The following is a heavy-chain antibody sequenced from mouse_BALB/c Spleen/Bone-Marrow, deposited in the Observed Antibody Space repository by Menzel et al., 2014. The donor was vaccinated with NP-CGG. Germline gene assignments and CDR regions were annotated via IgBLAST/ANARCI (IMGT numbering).Heavy chain of an antibody. CDR2: IDPANGNT. J-gene: IGHJ3*01. D-gene: IGHD3-2*01. V-gene: IGHV14-3*02. Sequence: QLQESGAELVKPGASVKLSCTASGFNIKDTYMHWVKQRPEQGLEWIGRIDPANGNTKYDPKFQGKATITADTSSNTAYLQLSSLTSEDTAVYYCATTDSSGVFAYWGQGTLVTVSA. CDR3: ATTDSSGVFAY. CDR1: GFNIKDTY.